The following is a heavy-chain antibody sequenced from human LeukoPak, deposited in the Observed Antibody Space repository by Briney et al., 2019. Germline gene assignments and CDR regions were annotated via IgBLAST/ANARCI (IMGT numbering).Heavy chain of an antibody. CDR3: ARVRIGDSSSWYRWVGGVGYMDV. CDR1: GYSISSGYY. CDR2: IYHSGST. J-gene: IGHJ6*03. D-gene: IGHD6-13*01. Sequence: PSETLSLTCTVSGYSISSGYYWGWIRQPPGKGLEWIGSIYHSGSTYYNPSLKSRVTISVDTSKNQFSLKLSSVTAADTAVYYCARVRIGDSSSWYRWVGGVGYMDVWGKGTTVTVSS. V-gene: IGHV4-38-2*02.